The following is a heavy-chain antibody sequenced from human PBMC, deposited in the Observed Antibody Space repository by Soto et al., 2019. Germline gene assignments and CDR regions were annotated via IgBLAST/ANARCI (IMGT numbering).Heavy chain of an antibody. Sequence: GESLKISCKASGYTFTSYGISWVRQAPGQGLEWMGWISAYNGNTNYAQKLQGRVTMTTDTSTGTAYMELRSLRSDDTAVYYCARDCSSTSCRSDFDYWGQGTLVTVSS. CDR1: GYTFTSYG. D-gene: IGHD2-2*01. CDR3: ARDCSSTSCRSDFDY. CDR2: ISAYNGNT. V-gene: IGHV1-18*01. J-gene: IGHJ4*02.